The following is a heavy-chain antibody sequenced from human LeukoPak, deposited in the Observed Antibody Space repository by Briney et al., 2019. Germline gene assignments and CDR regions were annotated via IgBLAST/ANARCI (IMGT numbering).Heavy chain of an antibody. CDR3: ARYSGRPGVMREDAFDL. CDR1: GFTFSNFD. D-gene: IGHD3-16*01. CDR2: ISTASKYI. J-gene: IGHJ3*01. Sequence: GGSLRLSCVASGFTFSNFDMNWVRQAPGKGLEWVSSISTASKYIYCADSLKGRVTISRDNAKNSLYLQMSSLRAGDTAVYYCARYSGRPGVMREDAFDLWGQGTMVTVSS. V-gene: IGHV3-21*01.